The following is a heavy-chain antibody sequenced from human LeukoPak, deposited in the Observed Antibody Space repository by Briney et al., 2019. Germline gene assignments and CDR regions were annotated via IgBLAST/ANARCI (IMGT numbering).Heavy chain of an antibody. V-gene: IGHV3-23*01. CDR1: GGTFSSYG. CDR2: ISGSGGST. CDR3: ASHRRWFGEFHAFDI. D-gene: IGHD3-10*01. J-gene: IGHJ3*02. Sequence: SCKASGGTFSSYGMSWVRQAPVKGLEWVSAISGSGGSTYYADSVKGRFTISRDNSKNTLYLQMNSLRAEDTAVYYCASHRRWFGEFHAFDIWGQGTMVTVSS.